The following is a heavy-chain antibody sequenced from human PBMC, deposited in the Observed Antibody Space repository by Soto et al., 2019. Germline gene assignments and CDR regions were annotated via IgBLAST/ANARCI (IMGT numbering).Heavy chain of an antibody. CDR1: GYSFTSYW. J-gene: IGHJ4*02. D-gene: IGHD5-12*01. V-gene: IGHV5-51*01. CDR3: ARWGDDAGYDYIDY. Sequence: PGESLKISCKGFGYSFTSYWIGWVRQMPGKGLEWMGIIYPGDSDTRYSPSFQGQVTISADRSISTAYLQWSSLKASDTAMYFCARWGDDAGYDYIDYWGQGALVTVSS. CDR2: IYPGDSDT.